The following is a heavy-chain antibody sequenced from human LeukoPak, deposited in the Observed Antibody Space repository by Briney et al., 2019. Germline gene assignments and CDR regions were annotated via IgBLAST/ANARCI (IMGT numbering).Heavy chain of an antibody. CDR1: GYTFTSYY. D-gene: IGHD4-23*01. V-gene: IGHV1-46*01. Sequence: ASVKASCKASGYTFTSYYMHWVRQAPGQGLEWMGIINPSGGSTSYAQKFQGRITMTRDTSTSTVYMELSSLRSEDTAVYYCATPQETPDYGGKDTRFDYWGQGTLVTVSS. CDR2: INPSGGST. J-gene: IGHJ4*02. CDR3: ATPQETPDYGGKDTRFDY.